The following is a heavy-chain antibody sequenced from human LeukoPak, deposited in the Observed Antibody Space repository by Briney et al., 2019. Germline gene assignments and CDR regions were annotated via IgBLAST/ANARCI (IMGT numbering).Heavy chain of an antibody. D-gene: IGHD6-13*01. Sequence: PGGSLRLSCAASGFTFSDYYRSWIRQAPGKGLEWVSYISSSGSTIYYADSVKGRFTISRDNAKNSLYLQMNSLRAEDTAVYYCARVAAAAGKGRYMDVWGKGTTVTVSS. CDR3: ARVAAAAGKGRYMDV. CDR1: GFTFSDYY. J-gene: IGHJ6*03. CDR2: ISSSGSTI. V-gene: IGHV3-11*01.